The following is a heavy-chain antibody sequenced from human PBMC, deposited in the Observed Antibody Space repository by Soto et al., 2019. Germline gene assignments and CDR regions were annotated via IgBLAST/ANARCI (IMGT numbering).Heavy chain of an antibody. CDR2: IYYSGST. CDR1: GGSISSSSYY. CDR3: ARQSYNWNERHAFDI. V-gene: IGHV4-39*01. D-gene: IGHD1-1*01. J-gene: IGHJ3*02. Sequence: LSLTCTVSGGSISSSSYYWGWIRQPPGKGLEWIGSIYYSGSTYYNPSLKSRVTISVDTSKNQFSLKLSSVTAADTAVYYCARQSYNWNERHAFDIWGQGTMVTVSS.